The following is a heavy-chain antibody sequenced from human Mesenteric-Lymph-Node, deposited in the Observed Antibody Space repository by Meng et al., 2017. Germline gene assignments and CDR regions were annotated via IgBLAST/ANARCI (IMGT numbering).Heavy chain of an antibody. D-gene: IGHD3-22*01. CDR3: ARGGGYDSSGWGGELDY. J-gene: IGHJ4*02. CDR2: TYYRSKWYN. V-gene: IGHV6-1*01. CDR1: GDSVSSNSAA. Sequence: SETLPLTCAISGDSVSSNSAAWNWIRQSPSRGLEWLGRTYYRSKWYNDYAVSVKSRITINPDTSKNQFSLQLNSVTPEDTAVYYCARGGGYDSSGWGGELDYWGQGTLVTVSS.